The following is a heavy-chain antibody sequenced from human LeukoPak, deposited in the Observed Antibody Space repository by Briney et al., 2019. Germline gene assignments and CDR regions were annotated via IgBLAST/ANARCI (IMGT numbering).Heavy chain of an antibody. J-gene: IGHJ4*02. Sequence: SETLSLTCTVSGGSISSSSSYWGWIRQPPGKGLEWIGSIYHSGSTYYNPSLKSRVTISVDTSKNQFSLKLRSVTAADTAVYYCARVGHPSIAAAGYYFDYWGQGTLVTVSS. D-gene: IGHD6-13*01. CDR2: IYHSGST. CDR3: ARVGHPSIAAAGYYFDY. V-gene: IGHV4-39*01. CDR1: GGSISSSSSY.